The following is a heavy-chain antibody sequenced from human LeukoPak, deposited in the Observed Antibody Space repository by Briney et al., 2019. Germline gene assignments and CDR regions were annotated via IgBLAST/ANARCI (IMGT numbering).Heavy chain of an antibody. J-gene: IGHJ4*02. V-gene: IGHV3-7*01. CDR3: AREPTYSSSWHTSCDY. Sequence: GGSLRLSCAASGFTFSTYWMSWVRQAPGKGLEWVANIKKDGSEKYYVDSVKGRFTISRDNAKNSLNLQMNSLRAEDTAVYYCAREPTYSSSWHTSCDYWGQGTLVTVSS. CDR1: GFTFSTYW. D-gene: IGHD6-13*01. CDR2: IKKDGSEK.